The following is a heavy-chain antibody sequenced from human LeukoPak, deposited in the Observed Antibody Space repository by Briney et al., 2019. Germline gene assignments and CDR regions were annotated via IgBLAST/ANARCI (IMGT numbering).Heavy chain of an antibody. J-gene: IGHJ3*02. CDR2: IGDRGNT. Sequence: SETLSLTCTLSGGSIRDYYLSWIRQTPGKGLEWIGYIGDRGNTNYNPSLKSRVTASVDTSRNQVSLKLSSVTAADTAVYYCARQYSITIFGVVIPDAFDIWGQGTMVTVSS. CDR1: GGSIRDYY. CDR3: ARQYSITIFGVVIPDAFDI. V-gene: IGHV4-59*08. D-gene: IGHD3-3*01.